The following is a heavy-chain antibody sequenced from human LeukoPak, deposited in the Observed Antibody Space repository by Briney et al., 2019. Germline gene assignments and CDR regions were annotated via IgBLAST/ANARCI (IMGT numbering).Heavy chain of an antibody. CDR1: GRSFTAYY. CDR3: AREDYYFDS. Sequence: SDTLSLTCPVYGRSFTAYYWSWIRQRPGKGVEWIGQINRSQVTQYNPSLESRVTILLVPSKVQFSLNLNSVPAADRALYYCAREDYYFDSWGQEPWSPSPQ. CDR2: INRSQVT. V-gene: IGHV4-34*01. J-gene: IGHJ4*01.